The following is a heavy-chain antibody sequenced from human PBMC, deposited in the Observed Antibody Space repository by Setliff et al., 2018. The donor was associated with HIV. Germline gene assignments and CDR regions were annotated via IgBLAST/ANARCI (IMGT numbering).Heavy chain of an antibody. CDR2: INHSGRT. D-gene: IGHD6-13*01. CDR1: GGSISGFY. J-gene: IGHJ4*02. V-gene: IGHV4-34*01. Sequence: SETLSLTCAVYGGSISGFYWSWIRQSPGKGLEWIGEINHSGRTNYNPSLKSRVTVSVDTSKNQFSLKLGSVTAADTAVYYCARESPSSSWFYFDFWGQGTLVTVSS. CDR3: ARESPSSSWFYFDF.